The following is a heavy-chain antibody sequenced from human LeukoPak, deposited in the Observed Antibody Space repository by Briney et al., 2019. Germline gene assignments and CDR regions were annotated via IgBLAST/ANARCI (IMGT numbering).Heavy chain of an antibody. D-gene: IGHD3-10*02. V-gene: IGHV3-66*01. J-gene: IGHJ3*01. CDR2: DYGGGTT. Sequence: GGSLRLSCAASGFTVSSNYMSWVREAPGKGLEWVSVDYGGGTTDYADSGKGRFTISRDNSKHTLYLQMNSLRAEDTAVYYCARDLVQGGAFTAWGQGTVVTVSS. CDR1: GFTVSSNY. CDR3: ARDLVQGGAFTA.